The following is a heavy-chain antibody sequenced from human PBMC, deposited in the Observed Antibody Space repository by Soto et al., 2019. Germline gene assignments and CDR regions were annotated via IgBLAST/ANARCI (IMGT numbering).Heavy chain of an antibody. CDR3: VTYSRLAIYGFDI. D-gene: IGHD2-21*01. Sequence: SETLSLTCDVSGFSISSGYYWGWIRQSSGKGLEWIASMFHRGDTLYNPSLKSRVTIAVDASKNQVSLEVTSVTAADTAMYYCVTYSRLAIYGFDIGGQGTVVTVSS. V-gene: IGHV4-38-2*01. CDR2: MFHRGDT. J-gene: IGHJ3*02. CDR1: GFSISSGYY.